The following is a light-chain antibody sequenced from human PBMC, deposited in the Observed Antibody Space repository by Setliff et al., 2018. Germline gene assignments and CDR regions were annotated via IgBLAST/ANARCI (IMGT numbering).Light chain of an antibody. V-gene: IGLV2-8*01. CDR3: ISYAGSNNYV. CDR1: SSDVGGYKY. Sequence: QSALTQPPSASGSPGQSVTISYTGTSSDVGGYKYVSWFQQHPGKAPKLMIYEVTKRPSGVPDRFSGSKSGNTASLTVSGLQAEDEADYYCISYAGSNNYVFGTGTKVTV. J-gene: IGLJ1*01. CDR2: EVT.